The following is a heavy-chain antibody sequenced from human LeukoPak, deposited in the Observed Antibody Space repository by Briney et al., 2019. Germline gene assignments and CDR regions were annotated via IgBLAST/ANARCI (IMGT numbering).Heavy chain of an antibody. V-gene: IGHV3-21*01. Sequence: PGGSLRLSCAASGFTFSSYSMTWVRQAPGKGLEWVSSISSSSSYIYCADSVKGRFTISRDNAKNSLYLQMNSLRAEDTAVYYCARAESSSGWYYFDYWGQGTLVTVSS. CDR3: ARAESSSGWYYFDY. J-gene: IGHJ4*02. D-gene: IGHD6-19*01. CDR1: GFTFSSYS. CDR2: ISSSSSYI.